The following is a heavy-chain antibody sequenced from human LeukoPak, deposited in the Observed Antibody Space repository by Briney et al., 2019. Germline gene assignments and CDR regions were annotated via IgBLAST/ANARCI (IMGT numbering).Heavy chain of an antibody. Sequence: SETLSLTCTVSGGSISSYYWSWIRQPAGKGLEWIGRIYTSGSTNYNPSLKSRVTMSVDTSKNQFSLKLSSVTAADTAVYYCARGRITMIVVVIGLAFDIWGQGTMVTVSS. V-gene: IGHV4-4*07. D-gene: IGHD3-22*01. CDR2: IYTSGST. J-gene: IGHJ3*02. CDR3: ARGRITMIVVVIGLAFDI. CDR1: GGSISSYY.